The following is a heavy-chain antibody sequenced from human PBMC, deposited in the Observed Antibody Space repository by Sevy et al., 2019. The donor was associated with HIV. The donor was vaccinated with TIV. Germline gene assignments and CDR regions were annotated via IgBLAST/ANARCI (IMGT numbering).Heavy chain of an antibody. CDR3: ARDVGGGCFDD. CDR1: GFTFNNFW. J-gene: IGHJ4*01. CDR2: IKPDGSES. V-gene: IGHV3-7*03. Sequence: GGSLRLSCVASGFTFNNFWMAWVRQAPGKGLEWFANIKPDGSESNHVGSVKGRFTISRDNAKNSLYLQMNSLSAEDTAVYYCARDVGGGCFDDWGQGTLVTVSS. D-gene: IGHD3-16*01.